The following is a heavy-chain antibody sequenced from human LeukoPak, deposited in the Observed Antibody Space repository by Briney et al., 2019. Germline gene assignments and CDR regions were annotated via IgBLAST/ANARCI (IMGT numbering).Heavy chain of an antibody. J-gene: IGHJ4*02. V-gene: IGHV6-1*01. Sequence: SQTLSLTCAISGDSVSSNSVAWNRIRQSPSRGLEWLGRTYYRSKWYNEYAESVKSRINIKPDTSRNQFSLQLNSVTPEDTAVYYCARDKAGLDYWGQGTLVTVSS. CDR1: GDSVSSNSVA. CDR2: TYYRSKWYN. CDR3: ARDKAGLDY. D-gene: IGHD6-13*01.